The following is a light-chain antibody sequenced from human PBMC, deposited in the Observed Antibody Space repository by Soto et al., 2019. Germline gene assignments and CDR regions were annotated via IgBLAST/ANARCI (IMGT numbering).Light chain of an antibody. Sequence: QSVLTQPASVSGSPGQSITISCAGTSRDLGSSNVVSWYQQHPCKAPKLLIYEDTKRPSGVSNRFSGSTSGNTASLTISGLRFEDEADYHCCSFVGPYVVLGGGTKLTVL. CDR3: CSFVGPYVV. CDR1: SRDLGSSNV. V-gene: IGLV2-23*01. CDR2: EDT. J-gene: IGLJ2*01.